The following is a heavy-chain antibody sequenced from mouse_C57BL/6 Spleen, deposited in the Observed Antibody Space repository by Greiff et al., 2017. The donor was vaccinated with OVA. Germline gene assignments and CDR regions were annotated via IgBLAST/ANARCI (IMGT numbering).Heavy chain of an antibody. V-gene: IGHV14-4*01. J-gene: IGHJ4*01. CDR1: GFNIKDDY. Sequence: VQLKESGAELVRPGASVKLSCTASGFNIKDDYMHWVKQRPEQGLEWIGWIDPENGDTEYASKFKGKATITADTSSNTAYLQLSSLTSEDTAFYYGTQDDAMDYWGQGTSVTVSS. CDR2: IDPENGDT. CDR3: TQDDAMDY.